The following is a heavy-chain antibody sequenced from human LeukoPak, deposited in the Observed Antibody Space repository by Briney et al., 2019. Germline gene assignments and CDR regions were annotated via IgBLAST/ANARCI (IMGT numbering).Heavy chain of an antibody. J-gene: IGHJ4*02. CDR2: INPNSGGT. V-gene: IGHV1-2*02. D-gene: IGHD3-22*01. CDR3: ARDWLGGGYLFDY. CDR1: GYTFTGYY. Sequence: ASVKVSSKASGYTFTGYYMHWVRQAPGQGLEWMGWINPNSGGTNYAQKFQGRVTMTRDTSISTAYMELSRLRSDDTAVYYCARDWLGGGYLFDYWGQGTLVTVSS.